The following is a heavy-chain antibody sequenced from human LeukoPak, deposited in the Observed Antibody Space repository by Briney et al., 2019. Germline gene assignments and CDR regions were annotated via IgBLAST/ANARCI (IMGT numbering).Heavy chain of an antibody. CDR2: ISTSSGYI. J-gene: IGHJ3*02. Sequence: PGGSLRLSCAASGFTLSSYSMHWVRQAPGKGLEWVSSISTSSGYIYYADSVKGRFTISRDNAKNSLYLQMNSLRAEDTAVYYCARVGDYDFWSGYTSSIDAFDIWGQGTMVTVSS. V-gene: IGHV3-21*01. CDR3: ARVGDYDFWSGYTSSIDAFDI. CDR1: GFTLSSYS. D-gene: IGHD3-3*01.